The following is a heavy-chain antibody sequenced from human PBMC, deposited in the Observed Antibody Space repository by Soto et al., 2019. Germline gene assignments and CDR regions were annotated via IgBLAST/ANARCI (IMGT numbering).Heavy chain of an antibody. V-gene: IGHV4-34*01. CDR1: GGSLSDYF. D-gene: IGHD2-21*01. CDR2: INHLGSI. Sequence: QVQLQQWGAGLLKPSETLSLTCVVSGGSLSDYFWRWIRQPPGMALEWIGEINHLGSINYNPSLKSRLTMSVATSKNQLSLTLDSVTAADTATYYCARGGISHWAYFYYMDVWDRGTTVTVSS. J-gene: IGHJ6*03. CDR3: ARGGISHWAYFYYMDV.